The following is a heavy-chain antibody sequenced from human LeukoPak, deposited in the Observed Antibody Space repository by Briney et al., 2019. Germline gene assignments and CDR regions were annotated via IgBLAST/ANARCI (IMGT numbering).Heavy chain of an antibody. CDR1: GYSFTSNY. J-gene: IGHJ4*02. Sequence: ASVKVSCKASGYSFTSNYIHWVRQAPGQGLEWMGMIYPRDGSTSYAQKFQGRVTVTRDTSTSTVHMELSGLRSEDTAVYYCARGLGPYSTTWYPPLRYWGQGTLVTVSS. V-gene: IGHV1-46*01. CDR3: ARGLGPYSTTWYPPLRY. D-gene: IGHD2/OR15-2a*01. CDR2: IYPRDGST.